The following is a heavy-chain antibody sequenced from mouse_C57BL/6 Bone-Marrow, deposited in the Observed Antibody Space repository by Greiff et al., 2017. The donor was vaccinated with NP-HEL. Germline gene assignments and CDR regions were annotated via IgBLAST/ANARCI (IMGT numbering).Heavy chain of an antibody. D-gene: IGHD1-1*01. CDR3: ARGGFCYYGSSPPWFAY. V-gene: IGHV1-64*01. Sequence: QVQLQQSGAELVKPGASVKLSCKASGYTFTSYWMHWVKQRPGQGLEWIGMIHPNSGSTNYNEKFKSKATLTVDKSSSTAYMQLSSLTSEDSAVYYCARGGFCYYGSSPPWFAYWGQGTLVTVSA. CDR1: GYTFTSYW. CDR2: IHPNSGST. J-gene: IGHJ3*01.